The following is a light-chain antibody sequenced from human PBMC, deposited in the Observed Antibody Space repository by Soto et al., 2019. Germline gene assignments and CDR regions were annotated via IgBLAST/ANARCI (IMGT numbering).Light chain of an antibody. CDR3: CSYASSSSYV. CDR2: EVT. J-gene: IGLJ1*01. CDR1: SGDIGGYDY. V-gene: IGLV2-8*01. Sequence: QSALTQPPSASGSPGQSVTISCTGTSGDIGGYDYVSWYQQHPGKAPKLMIYEVTKRPLGVPDRFSGSKSGNTASLTIAGLQAEDEADYYCCSYASSSSYVFGTGTKVTV.